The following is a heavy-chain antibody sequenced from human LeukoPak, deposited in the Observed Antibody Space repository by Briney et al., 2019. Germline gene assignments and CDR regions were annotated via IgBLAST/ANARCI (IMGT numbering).Heavy chain of an antibody. J-gene: IGHJ4*02. Sequence: GGSLRLSCAVSGFTFSSYSMNWVRQAPGKGLEWVSSISSSSSYIYYADSVKGRFTISRDNAKNSLYLQMNSLRAEDTAVYYCARGEYDYGDYDPGKEFDYWGQGTLVTVSS. D-gene: IGHD4-17*01. CDR2: ISSSSSYI. CDR1: GFTFSSYS. CDR3: ARGEYDYGDYDPGKEFDY. V-gene: IGHV3-21*01.